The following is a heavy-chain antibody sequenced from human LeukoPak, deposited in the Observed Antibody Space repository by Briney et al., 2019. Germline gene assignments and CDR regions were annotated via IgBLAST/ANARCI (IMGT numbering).Heavy chain of an antibody. Sequence: SETLSLTCTVSGGSISSSSYYWGWIRQPPGKGLEWIGSIYYSGSTYYNPSLKSRVTISVDTSKNQFSLKLSSVTAADTAVYYCARAVGPGAFDIWGQGTMVTVSS. J-gene: IGHJ3*02. CDR1: GGSISSSSYY. CDR2: IYYSGST. CDR3: ARAVGPGAFDI. V-gene: IGHV4-39*02. D-gene: IGHD1-26*01.